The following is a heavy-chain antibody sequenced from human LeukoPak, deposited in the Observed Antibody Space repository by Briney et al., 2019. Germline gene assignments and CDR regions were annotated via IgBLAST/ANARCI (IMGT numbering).Heavy chain of an antibody. CDR3: ARTVEGAGYHDAFDI. D-gene: IGHD5-18*01. J-gene: IGHJ3*02. CDR1: GYTFTSYD. CDR2: MNPNSGNT. V-gene: IGHV1-8*03. Sequence: ASVKVSCKASGYTFTSYDINWVRQATGRGLEWMGWMNPNSGNTGYAQKFQGRVTITRNTSISTAYMELSSLRSEDTAVYYCARTVEGAGYHDAFDIWGQGTMVTVSS.